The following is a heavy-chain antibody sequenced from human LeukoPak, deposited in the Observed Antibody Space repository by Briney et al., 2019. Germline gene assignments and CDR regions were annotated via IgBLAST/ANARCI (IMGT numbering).Heavy chain of an antibody. V-gene: IGHV3-53*01. CDR2: IYSGGST. Sequence: GGSLRLSCAASGFTVSSNYMGWVRQAPGKGLEWVSIIYSGGSTFYADSVKGRFTISRDNSKNTLYLQMNSLRAEDTAVYYCARGGSYLSAFDICGQGTMVTVSS. D-gene: IGHD3-16*01. J-gene: IGHJ3*02. CDR3: ARGGSYLSAFDI. CDR1: GFTVSSNY.